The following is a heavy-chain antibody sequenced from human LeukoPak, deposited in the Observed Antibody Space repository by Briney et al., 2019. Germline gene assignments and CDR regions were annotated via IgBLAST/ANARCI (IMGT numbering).Heavy chain of an antibody. V-gene: IGHV4-59*04. D-gene: IGHD2-15*01. CDR3: ARRPRYCSGGSCYSRPNWFDP. CDR1: GGSISSYY. CDR2: IFYSGIT. J-gene: IGHJ5*02. Sequence: SETLSLTCTVSGGSISSYYWSWIRQPAGKGLEWIGNIFYSGITYYNPSLRSRVTIAIDTSKSQFSLKLTSVTAADTAVYYCARRPRYCSGGSCYSRPNWFDPWGQGTLVTVSS.